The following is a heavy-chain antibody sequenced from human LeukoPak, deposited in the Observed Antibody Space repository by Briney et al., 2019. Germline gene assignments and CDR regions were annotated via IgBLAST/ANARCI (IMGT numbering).Heavy chain of an antibody. CDR2: INHSGST. D-gene: IGHD3-22*01. CDR3: ARVLRDYYDSSGYFGSFYYFDY. CDR1: GGSFSGYY. Sequence: SETLSLTCAVYGGSFSGYYWSWIRQPPGKGLEWIGEINHSGSTNYNPSLKSRVTISVDTSENQFSLKLSSVTAADTAVYYCARVLRDYYDSSGYFGSFYYFDYWGQGTLVTVSS. J-gene: IGHJ4*02. V-gene: IGHV4-34*01.